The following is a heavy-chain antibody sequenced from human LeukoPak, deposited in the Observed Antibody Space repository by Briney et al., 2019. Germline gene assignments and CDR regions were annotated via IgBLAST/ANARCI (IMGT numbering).Heavy chain of an antibody. CDR2: IREDGSEK. J-gene: IGHJ4*02. Sequence: GGSLRLSCAASGFTFSSSWMTWVRQAPGKGLEWVASIREDGSEKTSVDSVKGRFTISRDNAKNSLYLQMDSLRAEDTAVYYCARGPTNGQAFDYWGQGTLVSVSS. D-gene: IGHD2-8*01. CDR1: GFTFSSSW. CDR3: ARGPTNGQAFDY. V-gene: IGHV3-7*01.